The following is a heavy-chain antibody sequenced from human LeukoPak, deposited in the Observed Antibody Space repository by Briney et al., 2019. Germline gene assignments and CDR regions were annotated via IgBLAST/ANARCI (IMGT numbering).Heavy chain of an antibody. CDR2: MIPILGIA. CDR3: ARESRIVGATVYYYGMDV. V-gene: IGHV1-69*04. CDR1: GGTFSSYA. D-gene: IGHD1-26*01. Sequence: ASVKVSCKASGGTFSSYAISWVRQAPGQGLEWMGSMIPILGIANYAQKFQGRVTITADKSTSTAYMELSSLRSEDTAVYYCARESRIVGATVYYYGMDVWGQGTTVTVSS. J-gene: IGHJ6*02.